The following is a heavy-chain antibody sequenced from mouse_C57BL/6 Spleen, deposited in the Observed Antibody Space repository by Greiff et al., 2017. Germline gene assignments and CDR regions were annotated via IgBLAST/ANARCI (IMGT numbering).Heavy chain of an antibody. D-gene: IGHD1-1*01. CDR2: INPSSGYT. CDR3: ARITSTVVAGADAMDD. V-gene: IGHV1-7*01. CDR1: GYTFTSYW. Sequence: QVQLQQSGAELAKPGASVKLSCKASGYTFTSYWMPWVKQRPGQGLEWIGYINPSSGYTKYNQKFKDKATLTADKSSSTAYMQLSSLTYEDSAVYYCARITSTVVAGADAMDDWGQGTSVTAAS. J-gene: IGHJ4*01.